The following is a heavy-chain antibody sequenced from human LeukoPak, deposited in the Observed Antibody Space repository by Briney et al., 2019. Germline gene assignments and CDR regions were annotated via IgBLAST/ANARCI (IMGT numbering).Heavy chain of an antibody. Sequence: WGSLRLSCAASGFSFTTYWMGGVRQAPGKGLEWVANINQDESSQYYVDAVRGRFTISRDNAKNSLNLQMNSLRGEDTAVYFCARLGAVTKDHYCDYWGQGTLVTVSS. J-gene: IGHJ4*02. D-gene: IGHD4-17*01. CDR1: GFSFTTYW. CDR3: ARLGAVTKDHYCDY. V-gene: IGHV3-7*01. CDR2: INQDESSQ.